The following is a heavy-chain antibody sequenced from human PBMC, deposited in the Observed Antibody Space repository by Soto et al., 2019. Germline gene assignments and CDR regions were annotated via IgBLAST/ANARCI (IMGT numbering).Heavy chain of an antibody. CDR3: ARGRIAVAGTIYYGMDV. Sequence: SETLSLTCAVSGGSISSSNWWSWVRQPPGKGLEWIGEIYHSGSTNYNPSLKSRVTISVDKSKNRFSLKLSSVTAADTAVYYCARGRIAVAGTIYYGMDVWGQGTTVTSP. CDR2: IYHSGST. CDR1: GGSISSSNW. V-gene: IGHV4-4*02. J-gene: IGHJ6*02. D-gene: IGHD6-19*01.